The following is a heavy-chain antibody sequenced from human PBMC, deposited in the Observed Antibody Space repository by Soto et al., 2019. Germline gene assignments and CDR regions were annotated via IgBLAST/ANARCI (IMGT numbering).Heavy chain of an antibody. Sequence: SETLSLTCAVSGGSISSSNWWSWVRQPPGKGLEWIGEIYHSGSTNYNPSLKSRVTISVDKSKNQFSLKLSSVTAADTSMYYCASPALSNSMTTVAPFDYWGQGTLVTVS. CDR3: ASPALSNSMTTVAPFDY. CDR2: IYHSGST. CDR1: GGSISSSNW. V-gene: IGHV4-4*02. J-gene: IGHJ4*02. D-gene: IGHD4-17*01.